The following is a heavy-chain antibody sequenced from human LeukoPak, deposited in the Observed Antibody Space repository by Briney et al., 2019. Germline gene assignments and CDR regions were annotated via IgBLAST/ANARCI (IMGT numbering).Heavy chain of an antibody. CDR2: ISSSSSYI. D-gene: IGHD3-3*01. CDR1: GFTFSSYS. CDR3: ARESRFYDFWSGRRIFDY. J-gene: IGHJ4*02. V-gene: IGHV3-21*01. Sequence: GGSLGLSCAASGFTFSSYSMNWVRQAPGKGLEWVSSISSSSSYIYYADSVKGRFTISRDNAKNSLYLQMNSLRAEDTAVYYCARESRFYDFWSGRRIFDYWGQGTLVTVSS.